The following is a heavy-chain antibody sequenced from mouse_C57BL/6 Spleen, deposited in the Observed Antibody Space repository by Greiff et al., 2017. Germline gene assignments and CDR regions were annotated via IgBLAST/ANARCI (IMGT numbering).Heavy chain of an antibody. CDR2: IDPSDSYT. D-gene: IGHD3-3*01. Sequence: QQSCKASGYTFTSYWMQWVKQRPGQGLEWIGEIDPSDSYTNYNQKFKGKATLTVDTSSSTAYMQLSSLTSEDSAVYYCARKEGAYWGQGTLVTASA. J-gene: IGHJ3*01. CDR1: GYTFTSYW. CDR3: ARKEGAY. V-gene: IGHV1-50*01.